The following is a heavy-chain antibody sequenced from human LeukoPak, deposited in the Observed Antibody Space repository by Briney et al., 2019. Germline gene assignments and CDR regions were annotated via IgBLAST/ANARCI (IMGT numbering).Heavy chain of an antibody. CDR2: INPNSGGA. V-gene: IGHV1-2*02. J-gene: IGHJ4*02. Sequence: ASVKVSCKASGYTFTGYYMHWVRQAPGQGLEWMGSINPNSGGANYAQKFQGRVTMTRDTSISTAYMELSRLRSDDMAVYYCAGTPDSSGDFDYWGQGTLVTVSS. D-gene: IGHD3-22*01. CDR1: GYTFTGYY. CDR3: AGTPDSSGDFDY.